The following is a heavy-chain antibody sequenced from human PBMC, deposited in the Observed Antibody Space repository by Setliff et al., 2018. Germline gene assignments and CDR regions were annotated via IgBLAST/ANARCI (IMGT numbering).Heavy chain of an antibody. V-gene: IGHV3-53*01. Sequence: PGGSLRLSCAASGFTVTDNYMSWVRQAPGKGLEWVSVIYATGTTYYADSVKGRFTISRDDSKNTLYLQMNSLRADDTAVYYCARGSYGLTEHYWGQGTRVTVSS. D-gene: IGHD5-18*01. CDR3: ARGSYGLTEHY. CDR1: GFTVTDNY. CDR2: IYATGTT. J-gene: IGHJ4*02.